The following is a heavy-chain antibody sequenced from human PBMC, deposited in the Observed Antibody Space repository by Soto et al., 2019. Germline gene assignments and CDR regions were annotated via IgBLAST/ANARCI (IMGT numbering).Heavy chain of an antibody. J-gene: IGHJ4*02. Sequence: QVQLVQSGAEVKKPGASVKVSCKASGYTFTSYGINWVRQAPGQGLEWMGWISANNGNTHYAQKLHGRXTXTXXTSTSTAYMELRSLRSDDTAVFYCARVQSGYDFAYWGQGTLVTVSS. V-gene: IGHV1-18*01. D-gene: IGHD5-12*01. CDR3: ARVQSGYDFAY. CDR2: ISANNGNT. CDR1: GYTFTSYG.